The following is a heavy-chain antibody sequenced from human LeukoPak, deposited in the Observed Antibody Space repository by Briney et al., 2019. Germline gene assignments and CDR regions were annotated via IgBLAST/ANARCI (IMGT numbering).Heavy chain of an antibody. Sequence: SETLSLTCTVSGGSLNSYFWSWIRQPPGKGLEWIGFVYYSGTTYYNPSLKSRVTISVDTSKNQFSLKVSSVTAADTAVYYCARDRGYCSGGSCLDNWFDPWGQGTLVTVSS. CDR1: GGSLNSYF. D-gene: IGHD2-15*01. V-gene: IGHV4-59*01. CDR3: ARDRGYCSGGSCLDNWFDP. J-gene: IGHJ5*02. CDR2: VYYSGTT.